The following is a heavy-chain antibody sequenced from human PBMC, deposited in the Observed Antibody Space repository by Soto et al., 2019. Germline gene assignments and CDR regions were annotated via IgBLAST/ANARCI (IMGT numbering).Heavy chain of an antibody. CDR2: ISGSGGST. D-gene: IGHD3-9*01. V-gene: IGHV3-23*01. Sequence: PGGSLRLSCAASGFTFSSYAMSWVRQAPGKGLEWVSAISGSGGSTYYADSVKGRFTISRDNSKNTLYLQMNSLRAEDTAVYYCAKDRPYHYDILTGYHSYYYYGMEVWGQGTTVTVSS. J-gene: IGHJ6*02. CDR1: GFTFSSYA. CDR3: AKDRPYHYDILTGYHSYYYYGMEV.